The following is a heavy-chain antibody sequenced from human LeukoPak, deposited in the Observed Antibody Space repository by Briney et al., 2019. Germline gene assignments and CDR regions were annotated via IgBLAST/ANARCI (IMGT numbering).Heavy chain of an antibody. CDR2: INPNSGGT. CDR3: ARGGFTAARPDAFDI. CDR1: GYTFTGYY. J-gene: IGHJ3*02. Sequence: ASVKVSCKASGYTFTGYYMHWVRQAPGQGPEWMGWINPNSGGTNYAQKFQGRVTMTRDTSISTAYMELSRLRSDDTAVYYCARGGFTAARPDAFDIWGQGTMVTVSS. D-gene: IGHD6-6*01. V-gene: IGHV1-2*02.